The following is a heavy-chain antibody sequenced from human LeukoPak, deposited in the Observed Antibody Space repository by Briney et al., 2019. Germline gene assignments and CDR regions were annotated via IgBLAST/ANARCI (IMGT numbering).Heavy chain of an antibody. V-gene: IGHV4-59*08. CDR1: GGSLSSYY. CDR3: ARHGNYYGSGSYDWYFDY. Sequence: PETLSLTCTVSGGSLSSYYWSWIRQPPGKGLEWIGYIYYSGSTNYNPSLTRRVTLSVDTPKNQFSLKLSSVTAADTAVYYCARHGNYYGSGSYDWYFDYWGQGTLVTVSS. D-gene: IGHD3-10*01. J-gene: IGHJ4*02. CDR2: IYYSGST.